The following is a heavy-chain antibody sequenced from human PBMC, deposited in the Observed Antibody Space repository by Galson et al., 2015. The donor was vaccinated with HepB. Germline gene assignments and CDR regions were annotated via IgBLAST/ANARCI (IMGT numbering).Heavy chain of an antibody. CDR3: ARDHQYSRWIQLWLFDY. CDR2: INTNTGNP. V-gene: IGHV7-4-1*02. D-gene: IGHD5-18*01. Sequence: SVKVSCKASGYTFTSYAMNWVRQAPGQGLEWMGWINTNTGNPTYAQGFTGRFVFSLDTSVSTAYLQISSLKAEDTAVYYCARDHQYSRWIQLWLFDYWGQGTLVTVSS. J-gene: IGHJ4*02. CDR1: GYTFTSYA.